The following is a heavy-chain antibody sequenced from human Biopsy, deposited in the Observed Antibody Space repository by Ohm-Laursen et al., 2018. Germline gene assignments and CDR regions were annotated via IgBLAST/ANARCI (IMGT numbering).Heavy chain of an antibody. D-gene: IGHD3-10*01. Sequence: TLSLTCTVSGDSISSDIYYWVWIRQPPGKGLEWIGNIYNSESTSTYYNLSLKGRVSISLDMSHNQFTLKLTSVTAADTAVYFCARRVSGSGRVDPWGQGTLVTVSS. J-gene: IGHJ5*02. CDR1: GDSISSDIYY. CDR2: IYNSESTST. V-gene: IGHV4-39*01. CDR3: ARRVSGSGRVDP.